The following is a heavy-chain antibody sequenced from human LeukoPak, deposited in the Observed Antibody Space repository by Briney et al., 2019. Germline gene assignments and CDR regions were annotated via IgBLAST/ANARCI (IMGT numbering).Heavy chain of an antibody. J-gene: IGHJ4*02. D-gene: IGHD2-2*02. CDR3: AREMWDIVVVPAALPDY. V-gene: IGHV3-7*01. CDR2: IKQDGSEK. Sequence: TGASLRLSCAASGFTFSSYWMSWVRQAPGKGLEWVANIKQDGSEKYYVDSVKGRFTISRDNAKNSLYLQMNSLRAEDTAVYYCAREMWDIVVVPAALPDYWGQGTLVTVSS. CDR1: GFTFSSYW.